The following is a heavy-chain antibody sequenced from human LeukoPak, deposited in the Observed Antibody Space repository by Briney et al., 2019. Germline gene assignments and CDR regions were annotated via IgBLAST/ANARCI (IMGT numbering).Heavy chain of an antibody. J-gene: IGHJ5*02. D-gene: IGHD3-3*01. V-gene: IGHV4-38-2*02. Sequence: SETLSLTCTVSGYSISSGYYWGWIRQPPGKGLEWIGSIYHSGSTYYNPSLKSRVTISVDTSKNQFSLKLSSVTAADTAVYYCARVYPRILRFLGWFPLNWFDPWGQGTLVTVSS. CDR3: ARVYPRILRFLGWFPLNWFDP. CDR1: GYSISSGYY. CDR2: IYHSGST.